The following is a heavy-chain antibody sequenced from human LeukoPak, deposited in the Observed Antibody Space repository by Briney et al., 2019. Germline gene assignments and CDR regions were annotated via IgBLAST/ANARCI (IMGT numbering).Heavy chain of an antibody. CDR2: INWNSGSI. D-gene: IGHD4-17*01. CDR1: GFTFDDYA. V-gene: IGHV3-9*01. CDR3: AKAASKRTDYGDYAFYYYMDV. Sequence: GGSLRLSCAASGFTFDDYAMDWVRQAPGKGLEWVSHINWNSGSIGYADSVKGRFTISRDDSKNTLYLQMNSLRAEDTAVYYCAKAASKRTDYGDYAFYYYMDVWGKGTTVTISS. J-gene: IGHJ6*03.